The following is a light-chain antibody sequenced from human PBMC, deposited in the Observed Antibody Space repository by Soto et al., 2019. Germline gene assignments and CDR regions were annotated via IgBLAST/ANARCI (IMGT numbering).Light chain of an antibody. CDR1: QIISSW. CDR3: QQYNSYSLWT. V-gene: IGKV1-5*01. J-gene: IGKJ1*01. Sequence: DIQMTQSPSTLSASLGDRATITCRASQIISSWLAWYQQKPGKAPKLLIYDASSLESGVPSRFSGSGSGTEFTLTISSLKPDDFATYYCQQYNSYSLWTFGQGTKVEIK. CDR2: DAS.